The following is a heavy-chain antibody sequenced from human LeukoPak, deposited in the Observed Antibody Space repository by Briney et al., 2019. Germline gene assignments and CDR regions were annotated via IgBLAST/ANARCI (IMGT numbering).Heavy chain of an antibody. Sequence: GGSLRLSCAASGFTSRNYAMNWVRQAPGKGLEWVSAISGSGGSTYYADSVKGRFTISRDNSKNTLYLQMNSLRAEDTAVYYCAKDRRGGRGSYYFDYWGQGTLVTVSS. CDR1: GFTSRNYA. CDR2: ISGSGGST. CDR3: AKDRRGGRGSYYFDY. V-gene: IGHV3-23*01. J-gene: IGHJ4*02. D-gene: IGHD3-10*01.